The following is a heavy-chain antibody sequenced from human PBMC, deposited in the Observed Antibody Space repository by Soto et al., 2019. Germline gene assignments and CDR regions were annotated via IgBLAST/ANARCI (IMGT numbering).Heavy chain of an antibody. Sequence: GGSLRLSCAASGFTFSNYGMSWVRQAPGKGLEWVSGISASGGSTYYADSVKGRFTISRDNSKSTLYLQMNSLRAEDTAVYYCAKDISSYFEARMDIWGQGTTVTVSS. CDR1: GFTFSNYG. D-gene: IGHD3-22*01. J-gene: IGHJ6*02. CDR2: ISASGGST. V-gene: IGHV3-23*01. CDR3: AKDISSYFEARMDI.